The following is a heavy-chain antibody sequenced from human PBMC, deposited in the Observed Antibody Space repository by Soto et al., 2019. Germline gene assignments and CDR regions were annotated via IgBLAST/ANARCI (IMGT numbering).Heavy chain of an antibody. CDR3: ARGDIVGYYCDS. J-gene: IGHJ4*02. CDR2: INHSGST. D-gene: IGHD5-12*01. V-gene: IGHV4-34*01. CDR1: GGSFSGYY. Sequence: QVQLQQWGAGLLKPSETLSLTCAVYGGSFSGYYWSWIRQPPGKGLEWIGEINHSGSTNYNPSLKSRVTISVDTSKNQFSLKMSSVTAADTAVYYCARGDIVGYYCDSWGQGTLVTVSS.